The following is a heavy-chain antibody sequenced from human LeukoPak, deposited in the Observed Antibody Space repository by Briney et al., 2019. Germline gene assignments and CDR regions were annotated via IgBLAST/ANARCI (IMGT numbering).Heavy chain of an antibody. V-gene: IGHV1-8*01. J-gene: IGHJ4*02. Sequence: ASVKVSCKASGYTFTSHDINWVRQASGQGLEWMGWMNPNSGNTGYAQKFQGRVTMTRDNSIKTAYMELSGLRSEDTAVYYCTRGGRKYAFENGGQGTLVTVSS. CDR1: GYTFTSHD. CDR3: TRGGRKYAFEN. D-gene: IGHD2-2*01. CDR2: MNPNSGNT.